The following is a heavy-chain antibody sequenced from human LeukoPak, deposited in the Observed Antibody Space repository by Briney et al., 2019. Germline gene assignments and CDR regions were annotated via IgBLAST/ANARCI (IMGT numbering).Heavy chain of an antibody. J-gene: IGHJ4*02. V-gene: IGHV4-34*01. CDR3: ARARYGSGWQRGGIFDY. D-gene: IGHD6-19*01. CDR2: INHSGST. Sequence: SETLSLTCAVYGGSFSGYYWSWIRQPPGKGLEWIGEINHSGSTNYNPSLKSRVTISVDTSKNQFSLKLSSVTAADTAVYYCARARYGSGWQRGGIFDYWGQGTLVTVSS. CDR1: GGSFSGYY.